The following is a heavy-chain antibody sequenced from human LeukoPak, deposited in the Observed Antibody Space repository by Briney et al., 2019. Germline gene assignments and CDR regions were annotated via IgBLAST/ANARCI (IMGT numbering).Heavy chain of an antibody. CDR3: AREGRDYYGSGSYRYFDY. D-gene: IGHD3-10*01. J-gene: IGHJ4*02. CDR2: INPNSGGT. CDR1: GYTFTGYY. Sequence: ASVKVSCKASGYTFTGYYMHWVRQAPGQGLEWMGWINPNSGGTNYAQKFQGRVTMTRDTSISTAYMELSRLRSDDTAVYYCAREGRDYYGSGSYRYFDYWGQGTLVTVSS. V-gene: IGHV1-2*02.